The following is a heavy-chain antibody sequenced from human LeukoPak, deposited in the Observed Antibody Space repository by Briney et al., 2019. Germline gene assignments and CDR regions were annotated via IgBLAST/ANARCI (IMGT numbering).Heavy chain of an antibody. CDR1: GGSISSYY. CDR3: ASVVPAADYFDS. V-gene: IGHV4-59*01. J-gene: IGHJ4*02. CDR2: IYYSGST. Sequence: TSETLSLTCTVSGGSISSYYWSWIRQPPGKGLEWIGYIYYSGSTNYNPSLKSRVTISVDTSKNQFSLKLSSVTAADTAVYYCASVVPAADYFDSWGQGTLVTVSS. D-gene: IGHD2-2*01.